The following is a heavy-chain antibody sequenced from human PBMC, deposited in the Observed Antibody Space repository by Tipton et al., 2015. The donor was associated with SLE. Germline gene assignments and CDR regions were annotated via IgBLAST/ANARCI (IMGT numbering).Heavy chain of an antibody. CDR2: ISHSGST. CDR1: GYSISSGHY. D-gene: IGHD3-22*01. Sequence: TLSLTCAVSGYSISSGHYWGWIRQPPGKGLEWIASISHSGSTYYNPSLKSRVSMSIDTSKNQVFLRLSSVTAADTAVYYCTRHDYDDNGYYMHYFDYWGQGTLVTVSS. V-gene: IGHV4-38-2*01. CDR3: TRHDYDDNGYYMHYFDY. J-gene: IGHJ4*02.